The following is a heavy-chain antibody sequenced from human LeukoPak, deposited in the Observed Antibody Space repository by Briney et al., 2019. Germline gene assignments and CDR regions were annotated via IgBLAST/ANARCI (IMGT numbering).Heavy chain of an antibody. D-gene: IGHD3-3*01. CDR2: ISAYNGDT. J-gene: IGHJ5*02. V-gene: IGHV1-18*01. CDR1: GYTFNNNG. Sequence: ASVKVSCKASGYTFNNNGISWVRQAPGQGLEWMGWISAYNGDTNYAQKLQGRVTMTTDTSTNTAYMELRSLRSDDTAVYYCARDPSTLYYDFWSGSPWFDPWGQGTLVTVSS. CDR3: ARDPSTLYYDFWSGSPWFDP.